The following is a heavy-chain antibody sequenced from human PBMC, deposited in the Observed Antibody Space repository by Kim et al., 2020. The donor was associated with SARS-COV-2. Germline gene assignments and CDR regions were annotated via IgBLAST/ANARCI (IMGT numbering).Heavy chain of an antibody. D-gene: IGHD2-15*01. V-gene: IGHV3-23*01. J-gene: IGHJ4*02. Sequence: GGSLSLSCAASGFTFSSYAMNWVRQAPGKGLEWVSVIGGSGYHTYYADSVKGRFTISTDNSKNTLFLQMNSLRAEDTAIYYCAKDTGSRSFHYWGQATL. CDR2: IGGSGYHT. CDR1: GFTFSSYA. CDR3: AKDTGSRSFHY.